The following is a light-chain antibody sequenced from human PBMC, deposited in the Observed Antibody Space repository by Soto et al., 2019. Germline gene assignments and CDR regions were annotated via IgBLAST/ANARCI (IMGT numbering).Light chain of an antibody. CDR1: SSDVGGYDY. Sequence: QSAVTQPASVSGSPGQSITISCTGTSSDVGGYDYVSWYQQYPGKAPRLIIYEVNKRPSGVPERFSGSKSGNTASLTVSGLQAEDEADFYCSSYAGDTPYIFGTGTKLTVL. V-gene: IGLV2-8*01. CDR3: SSYAGDTPYI. J-gene: IGLJ1*01. CDR2: EVN.